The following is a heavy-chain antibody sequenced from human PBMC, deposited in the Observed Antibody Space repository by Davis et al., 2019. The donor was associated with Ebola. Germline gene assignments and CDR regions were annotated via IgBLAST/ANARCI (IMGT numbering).Heavy chain of an antibody. CDR2: ISSSSSYI. V-gene: IGHV3-21*04. CDR1: GFTFSTYS. CDR3: AKVRGALLRYFDWLFPYDGMDV. Sequence: GESLKISCAASGFTFSTYSMSWVRQAPGKGLEWVSSISSSSSYIYYADSVKGRFTISRDNAKNSLYLQMNSLRAEDTAVYYCAKVRGALLRYFDWLFPYDGMDVWGQGTTVTVSS. J-gene: IGHJ6*02. D-gene: IGHD3-9*01.